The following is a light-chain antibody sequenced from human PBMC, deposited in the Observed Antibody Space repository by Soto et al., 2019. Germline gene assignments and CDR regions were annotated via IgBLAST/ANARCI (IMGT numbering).Light chain of an antibody. J-gene: IGKJ1*01. CDR2: GAS. Sequence: EVVLTQSPGTLSLSPGERATLSCRASHSVFSSYLAWYQQKPGLAPRLLIYGASSRATGIPDRFSGRGSRTEFTLTISSLQSEDSAVYYCQQYQDWPRTFGQGTKVDIK. CDR3: QQYQDWPRT. CDR1: HSVFSSY. V-gene: IGKV3-20*01.